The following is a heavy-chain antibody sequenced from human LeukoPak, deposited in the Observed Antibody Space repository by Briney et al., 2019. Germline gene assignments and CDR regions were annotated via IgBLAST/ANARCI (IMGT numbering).Heavy chain of an antibody. CDR3: ARELWRRAHNWFDP. CDR1: GFSFSDYY. Sequence: PGGSLRLSCAASGFSFSDYYMSWIRQAPGKGLEWVSYISSSGSTIYYADSVRGRFTISRDHAKNSLYLQMNSLRAEDTAVYYCARELWRRAHNWFDPWGQGTLVTVSS. V-gene: IGHV3-11*01. CDR2: ISSSGSTI. J-gene: IGHJ5*02. D-gene: IGHD3-16*01.